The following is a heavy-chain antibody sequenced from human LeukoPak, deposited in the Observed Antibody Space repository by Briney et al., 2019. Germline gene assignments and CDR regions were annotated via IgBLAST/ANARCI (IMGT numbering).Heavy chain of an antibody. CDR2: IYYSGST. D-gene: IGHD3-22*01. J-gene: IGHJ3*02. Sequence: SETLSLTCTVSGGSISSYYWSWIRQPPGKGLEWIAYIYYSGSTNYNPSLKSRVTISVDTSKKQFSLKLNSVTAADTAVYYCARANYYDTSGYSRGAFDIWGQGTMVTVSS. CDR3: ARANYYDTSGYSRGAFDI. V-gene: IGHV4-59*08. CDR1: GGSISSYY.